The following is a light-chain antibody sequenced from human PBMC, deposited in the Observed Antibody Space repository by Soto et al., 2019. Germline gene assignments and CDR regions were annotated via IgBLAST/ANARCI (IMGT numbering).Light chain of an antibody. J-gene: IGKJ5*01. Sequence: EIVMTQSPATLSVSPGERTTLTCRASQSVSTILAWYQQKPGQAPRLLIYGASTRATGIPVGFSGSGSGTEFTLTISSLQSEDFAVYSCQQYGNSPITFGQGTRLEI. V-gene: IGKV3-15*01. CDR1: QSVSTI. CDR2: GAS. CDR3: QQYGNSPIT.